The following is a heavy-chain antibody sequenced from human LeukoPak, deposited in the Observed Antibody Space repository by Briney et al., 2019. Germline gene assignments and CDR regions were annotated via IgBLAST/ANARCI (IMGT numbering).Heavy chain of an antibody. J-gene: IGHJ4*02. CDR2: IYTSGST. CDR1: GGSISSGSYY. Sequence: TSSETLSLTCTVSGGSISSGSYYWSWIRQPAGKGLEWIGRIYTSGSTNYNPSLKSRVTISVDTSKNQFSLKLSSVTAADTAIYYCARGIESYGDYGYWGQGILVTVSS. V-gene: IGHV4-61*02. CDR3: ARGIESYGDYGY. D-gene: IGHD4-17*01.